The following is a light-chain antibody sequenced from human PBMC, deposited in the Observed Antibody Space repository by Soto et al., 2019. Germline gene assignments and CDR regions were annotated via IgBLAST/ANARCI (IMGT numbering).Light chain of an antibody. CDR1: SSDVGGYNY. CDR3: SSFAGSVYV. V-gene: IGLV2-8*01. Sequence: QSVLTQPPSASGSPGQSVTISCTGTSSDVGGYNYVSWYQQHPGKAPKLMIYEVSKRPPGVPDRFSGSKSGNTASLTVSGLQAEDEADYYCSSFAGSVYVFGTGTKVTV. CDR2: EVS. J-gene: IGLJ1*01.